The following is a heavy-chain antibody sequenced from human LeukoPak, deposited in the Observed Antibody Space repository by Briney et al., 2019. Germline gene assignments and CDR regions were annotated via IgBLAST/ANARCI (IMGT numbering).Heavy chain of an antibody. Sequence: GGSLRLSCAASGFTFSSYGMHWVRQAPGKGLEWVAVIWYDGSNKYYADSVKGRFTISRDNSKNTLYLQMNSQRAEDTAVYYCARDLGSMVRGINAFDIWGQGTMVTVSS. J-gene: IGHJ3*02. D-gene: IGHD3-10*01. CDR3: ARDLGSMVRGINAFDI. V-gene: IGHV3-33*01. CDR1: GFTFSSYG. CDR2: IWYDGSNK.